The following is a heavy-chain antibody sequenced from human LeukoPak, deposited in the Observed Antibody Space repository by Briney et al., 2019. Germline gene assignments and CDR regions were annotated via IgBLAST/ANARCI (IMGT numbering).Heavy chain of an antibody. Sequence: GGSLRLSCAASGFTFSSYAMSWVRQAPGKGLEWVSAISGSGGSTYYADSVKGRFTISRDNSKNTLYLQMNSLRAEDTGVYYCSKVGSSSQTEFWGQGTVVTVSS. CDR2: ISGSGGST. J-gene: IGHJ4*02. CDR3: SKVGSSSQTEF. V-gene: IGHV3-23*01. CDR1: GFTFSSYA. D-gene: IGHD6-13*01.